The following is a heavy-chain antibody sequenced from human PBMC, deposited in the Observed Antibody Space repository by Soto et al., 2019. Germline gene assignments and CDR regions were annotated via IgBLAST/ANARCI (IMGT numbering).Heavy chain of an antibody. Sequence: QVELVESGGGVVQPGRSLRLSCAASGFTFSSFGMHWVRQAPGKGLQWVAVISFDGTKIYYADSVKGRFTISRDSSKNRLHLQMHSLRAEDTAVYYCARDFTAMVNDFSSFHGMDVWGEGTTVAASP. J-gene: IGHJ6*04. CDR1: GFTFSSFG. CDR3: ARDFTAMVNDFSSFHGMDV. V-gene: IGHV3-30*13. CDR2: ISFDGTKI. D-gene: IGHD5-18*01.